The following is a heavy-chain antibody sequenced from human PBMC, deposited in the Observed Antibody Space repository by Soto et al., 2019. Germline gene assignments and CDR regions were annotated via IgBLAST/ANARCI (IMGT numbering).Heavy chain of an antibody. Sequence: ASVKVSCKASGYTFTSYGISWVRQAPGQGLEWMGWISAYNGNTKYAQKLQGRVTMTTDTSTSTAYMELRSLRSDDTAVDYCAGGACSAYESHAFDNWGQGTMVTVSS. CDR3: AGGACSAYESHAFDN. CDR1: GYTFTSYG. V-gene: IGHV1-18*01. J-gene: IGHJ3*02. CDR2: ISAYNGNT. D-gene: IGHD3-16*01.